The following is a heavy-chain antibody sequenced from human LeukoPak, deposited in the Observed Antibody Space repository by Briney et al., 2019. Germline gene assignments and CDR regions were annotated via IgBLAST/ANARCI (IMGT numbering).Heavy chain of an antibody. CDR2: INHSGST. V-gene: IGHV4-34*01. D-gene: IGHD1-1*01. CDR1: GGSISSYY. Sequence: SETLSLTCTVSGGSISSYYWSWIRQPPGKGLEWIGEINHSGSTNYNPSLKSRVTISVDTSKNQFSLKLSSVTAADTAVYYCARGRVQLERTKFDYWGQGTLVTVSS. J-gene: IGHJ4*02. CDR3: ARGRVQLERTKFDY.